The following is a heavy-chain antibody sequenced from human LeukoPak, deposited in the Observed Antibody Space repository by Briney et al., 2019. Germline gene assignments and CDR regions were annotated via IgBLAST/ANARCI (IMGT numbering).Heavy chain of an antibody. CDR1: GFTFGSYW. V-gene: IGHV3-74*01. D-gene: IGHD3-22*01. Sequence: PGGSLRLSCAASGFTFGSYWMHWVRQAPGKGLVWVLRIDSDGSSTSYADSVKGRFTISRDNAKNTLYLQMSSLGAEDTAVYYCATTYYYDRSGYAGYWGQGTLVTVSS. CDR3: ATTYYYDRSGYAGY. CDR2: IDSDGSST. J-gene: IGHJ4*02.